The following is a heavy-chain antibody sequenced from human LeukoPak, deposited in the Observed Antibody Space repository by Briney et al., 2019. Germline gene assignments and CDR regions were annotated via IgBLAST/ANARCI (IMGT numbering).Heavy chain of an antibody. CDR1: GYTFTGYG. Sequence: ASVKVSCKASGYTFTGYGISWVRQAPGQGLEWMGWITPYNGNTNYAQKFQGRVTLTTDTSTSTAHMELRSLRSDDTAVYYCARDTGYINYDYYYSMDVWGKGTTVTVSS. CDR2: ITPYNGNT. D-gene: IGHD6-13*01. J-gene: IGHJ6*03. CDR3: ARDTGYINYDYYYSMDV. V-gene: IGHV1-18*01.